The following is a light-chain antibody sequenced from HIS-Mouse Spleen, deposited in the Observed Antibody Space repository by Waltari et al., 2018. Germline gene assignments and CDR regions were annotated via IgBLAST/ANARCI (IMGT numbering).Light chain of an antibody. CDR3: CSYAGSYTGV. V-gene: IGLV2-11*01. Sequence: QSALTQPRSVSGSPGQSVTLSCTGTSSDVGGYNYLSWYQQHPGKAPKLMIYDVSKRPSGVPDRFSGSKSGNTASLTISGLQAEDEADYYCCSYAGSYTGVFGTGTKVTVL. CDR2: DVS. CDR1: SSDVGGYNY. J-gene: IGLJ1*01.